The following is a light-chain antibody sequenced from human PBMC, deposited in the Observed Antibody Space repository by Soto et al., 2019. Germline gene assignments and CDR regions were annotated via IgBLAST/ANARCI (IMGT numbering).Light chain of an antibody. CDR3: QQYNSYSRT. CDR1: QSISSW. J-gene: IGKJ1*01. CDR2: KAS. Sequence: DIQMTQSPSTLSASVGDRVTITCRASQSISSWLAWYQQKPGKAPKLLIYKASSLESGVPSRFSGSGSGTELTLTNSSLQPDDFATYYCQQYNSYSRTFGLGTKVEIK. V-gene: IGKV1-5*03.